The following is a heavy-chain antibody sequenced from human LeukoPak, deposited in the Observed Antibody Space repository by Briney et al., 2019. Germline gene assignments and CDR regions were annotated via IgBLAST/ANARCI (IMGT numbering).Heavy chain of an antibody. CDR1: GGTFSSYA. CDR3: ARSYYYGSGSYYPPYYYYYMDV. J-gene: IGHJ6*03. V-gene: IGHV1-69*13. Sequence: SVKVSCKASGGTFSSYAISWVRQAPGQGLECMGGIIPIFGTANYAQKFQGRVTITADESTSTAYMELSSLRSEDTAVYYCARSYYYGSGSYYPPYYYYYMDVWGKGTTVTVSS. D-gene: IGHD3-10*01. CDR2: IIPIFGTA.